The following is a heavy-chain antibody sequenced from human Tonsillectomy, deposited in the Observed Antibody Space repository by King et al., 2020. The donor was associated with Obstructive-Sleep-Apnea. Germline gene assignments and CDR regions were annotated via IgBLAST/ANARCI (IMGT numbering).Heavy chain of an antibody. CDR3: ARVGRPYFYYYGMDV. Sequence: LQLQESGPGLVKPSETLSLTCTVSGGSISGYYWSWIRQPPGKGLEWIGYISYTGSTNYNPSLKSRVTISVDTSKNQFSLKLSSVTAADTAVYYCARVGRPYFYYYGMDVWGQGTTVTVSS. CDR1: GGSISGYY. V-gene: IGHV4-59*01. CDR2: ISYTGST. D-gene: IGHD3-10*01. J-gene: IGHJ6*02.